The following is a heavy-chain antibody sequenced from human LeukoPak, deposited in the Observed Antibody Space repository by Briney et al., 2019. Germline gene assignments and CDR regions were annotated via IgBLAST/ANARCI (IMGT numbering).Heavy chain of an antibody. CDR1: GFTFSSYS. V-gene: IGHV3-21*01. D-gene: IGHD1-26*01. J-gene: IGHJ4*02. CDR2: ISSSSSYI. Sequence: PGGSLRLSCAASGFTFSSYSMNWVRHAPGKGLERVSSISSSSSYIYYADSVKGRFTISRDNAKNSLYLQMNSLRAEDTAVYYCARGIVGATTLDYWGQGTLVTVSS. CDR3: ARGIVGATTLDY.